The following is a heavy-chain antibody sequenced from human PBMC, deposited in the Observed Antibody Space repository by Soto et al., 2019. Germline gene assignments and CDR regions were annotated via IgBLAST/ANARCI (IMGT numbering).Heavy chain of an antibody. Sequence: GGSLRLSCAASGFTFSNYNMNWVRQAPGKGLEWVSHIGGARSTAIYYADSVKGRFTISRDNAENSLFLQMNSLRDEDTAVYYCARDFGYDDVWGQGTTVTVSS. CDR2: IGGARSTAI. J-gene: IGHJ6*02. V-gene: IGHV3-48*02. CDR3: ARDFGYDDV. CDR1: GFTFSNYN. D-gene: IGHD3-22*01.